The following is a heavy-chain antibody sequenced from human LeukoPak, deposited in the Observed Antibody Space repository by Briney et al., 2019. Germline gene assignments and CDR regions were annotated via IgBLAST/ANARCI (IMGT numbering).Heavy chain of an antibody. Sequence: ASVKVSCKAPGYNFIGYYIHWLRQAPGQGLEWMGWINPYSGDTNYARKFQGRVTMTRDTSITTAYMELTGLTSGDTSVYFCFSDDSSGNFDTWGQGTLVTVSS. J-gene: IGHJ4*02. V-gene: IGHV1-2*02. CDR2: INPYSGDT. CDR1: GYNFIGYY. D-gene: IGHD3-22*01. CDR3: FSDDSSGNFDT.